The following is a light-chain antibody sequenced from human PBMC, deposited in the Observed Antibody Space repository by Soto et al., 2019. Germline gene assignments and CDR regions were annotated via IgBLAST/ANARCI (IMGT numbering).Light chain of an antibody. CDR3: QRYGSSPLIT. CDR2: TAS. CDR1: QTISSK. J-gene: IGKJ5*01. Sequence: DIQMTQSPSSLSASVGDRVTITCRASQTISSKLIWYQQKPGEAPKPLIYTASTLYSGVPARFSGSGSGTDFTLTISRLEPEDFAVYFCQRYGSSPLITFGQGTRLEIK. V-gene: IGKV1-39*02.